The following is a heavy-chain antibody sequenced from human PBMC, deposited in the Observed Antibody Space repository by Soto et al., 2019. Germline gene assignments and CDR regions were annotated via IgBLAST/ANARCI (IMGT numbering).Heavy chain of an antibody. Sequence: VSVGVTCTASGYIFTTYAMSWVRPAPGQGLEWMGWISAYNGDTNYAQSLQGRVTMTTDTSTRTAYMEVRSLKSDDTAVYYCARDAAVAGNSYGLDGWGQGTTVTFSS. V-gene: IGHV1-18*01. CDR1: GYIFTTYA. J-gene: IGHJ6*02. CDR2: ISAYNGDT. D-gene: IGHD6-19*01. CDR3: ARDAAVAGNSYGLDG.